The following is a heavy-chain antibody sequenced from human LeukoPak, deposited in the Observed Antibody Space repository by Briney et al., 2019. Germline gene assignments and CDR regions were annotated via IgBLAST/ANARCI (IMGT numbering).Heavy chain of an antibody. CDR3: AAVKTYYYDSSGYYFPLNAFDI. Sequence: ASVKVSCKVSGYTLTELSMHWVRQAPGKGLERMGGFDPEDGETIYAQKFQGRVTMTEDTSTDTAYMELSSLRSEDTAVYYCAAVKTYYYDSSGYYFPLNAFDIWGQGTMVTVSS. D-gene: IGHD3-22*01. J-gene: IGHJ3*02. CDR1: GYTLTELS. V-gene: IGHV1-24*01. CDR2: FDPEDGET.